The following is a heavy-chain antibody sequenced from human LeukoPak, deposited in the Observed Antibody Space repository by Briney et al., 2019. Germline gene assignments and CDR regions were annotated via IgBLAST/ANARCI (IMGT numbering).Heavy chain of an antibody. CDR1: GGSISSGSYY. CDR2: IYTSGST. V-gene: IGHV4-61*02. J-gene: IGHJ3*02. Sequence: SETLSLTCTVSGGSISSGSYYWSWIRQPAGKGLEWIGRIYTSGSTNSNPSIKSRLSISVDTSKNQFSLKLSPVTAADTAVYYCARRVVPAALLPAMVPWGAFDIWGQGTMVTVSS. CDR3: ARRVVPAALLPAMVPWGAFDI. D-gene: IGHD2-2*01.